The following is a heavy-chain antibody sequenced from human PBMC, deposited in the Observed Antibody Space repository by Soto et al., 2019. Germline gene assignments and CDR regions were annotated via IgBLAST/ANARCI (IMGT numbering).Heavy chain of an antibody. CDR1: GGSFSGYY. CDR3: ASSGGVPAATSSGLSFDY. Sequence: KSSETLSLTCAVYGGSFSGYYWSWIRQPPGKGLEWIGEINHSGSTNYNPSLKSRVTISVDTSKNQFSLKLSSVTAADTAVYYCASSGGVPAATSSGLSFDYWGQGTLINVSS. D-gene: IGHD2-2*01. J-gene: IGHJ4*02. V-gene: IGHV4-34*01. CDR2: INHSGST.